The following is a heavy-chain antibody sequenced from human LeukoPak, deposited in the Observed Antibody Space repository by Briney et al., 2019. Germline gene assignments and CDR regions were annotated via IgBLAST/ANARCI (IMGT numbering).Heavy chain of an antibody. CDR2: IYYSGST. Sequence: PSQTLSLTCTVSGVSISSGDYYWSWIRQPPGKGLEWIGYIYYSGSTYYNPSLKSRVTISVDTSKNQFSLKLSSVTAADTAVYYCARALEDIVVVPAAVWFDPWGQGTLVTVSS. J-gene: IGHJ5*02. CDR3: ARALEDIVVVPAAVWFDP. D-gene: IGHD2-2*01. CDR1: GVSISSGDYY. V-gene: IGHV4-30-4*01.